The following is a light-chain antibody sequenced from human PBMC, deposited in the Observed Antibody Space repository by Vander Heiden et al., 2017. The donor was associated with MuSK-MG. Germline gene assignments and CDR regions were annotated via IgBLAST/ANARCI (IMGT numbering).Light chain of an antibody. CDR2: GAS. CDR1: QGVSKW. V-gene: IGKV1D-16*01. CDR3: QQDGNYPVT. Sequence: DIQMTQSPSSLSASVGDRVTITCRASQGVSKWLAWYQQRPEKAPKSLIYGASNLQTGVPSRFNGSGSGTNFTLTISNLQPEDFATYYCQQDGNYPVTFGQGTRLEIK. J-gene: IGKJ5*01.